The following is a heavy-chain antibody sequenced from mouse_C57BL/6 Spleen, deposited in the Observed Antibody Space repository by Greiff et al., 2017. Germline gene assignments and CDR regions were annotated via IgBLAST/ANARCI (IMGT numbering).Heavy chain of an antibody. V-gene: IGHV1-55*01. J-gene: IGHJ3*01. Sequence: QVHVKQPGAELVKPGASVKMSCKASGYTFTSYWITWVKQRPGQGLEWIGDIYPGSGSTNYNEKFKSKATLTVDTSSSTAYMQLSSLTSEDSAVYYCARESDGGAWFAYWGQGTLVTVSA. CDR2: IYPGSGST. CDR1: GYTFTSYW. D-gene: IGHD2-3*01. CDR3: ARESDGGAWFAY.